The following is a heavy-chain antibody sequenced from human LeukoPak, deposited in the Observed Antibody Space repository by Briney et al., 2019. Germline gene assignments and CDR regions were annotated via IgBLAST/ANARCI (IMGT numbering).Heavy chain of an antibody. CDR3: ARETYYYGSGSGLSYWYNWFDP. V-gene: IGHV1-2*02. D-gene: IGHD3-10*01. CDR2: INPNSGGT. Sequence: ASVKVSCKASGYTFTGYYMHWVRQAPGQGLEWMGWINPNSGGTNYAQKFQGRVTMTRDTSISTAYMELSRLRSDDTAVYYCARETYYYGSGSGLSYWYNWFDPWGQGTLVTVSS. J-gene: IGHJ5*02. CDR1: GYTFTGYY.